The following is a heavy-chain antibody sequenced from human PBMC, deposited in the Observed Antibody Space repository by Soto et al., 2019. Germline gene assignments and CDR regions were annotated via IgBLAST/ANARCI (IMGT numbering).Heavy chain of an antibody. D-gene: IGHD3-3*01. V-gene: IGHV3-33*01. CDR3: ARGHVLRFLEWPLPGY. CDR1: GFTFSSYG. CDR2: IWYDGSNK. J-gene: IGHJ4*01. Sequence: QVQLVESGGGVVQPGRSLRLSCAASGFTFSSYGMHWVRQAPGKRLEWVAVIWYDGSNKYYADSVKGRFTISRDNSKNTLYLQMNSLRAEDTAVYYCARGHVLRFLEWPLPGYWGHGTLVTVSS.